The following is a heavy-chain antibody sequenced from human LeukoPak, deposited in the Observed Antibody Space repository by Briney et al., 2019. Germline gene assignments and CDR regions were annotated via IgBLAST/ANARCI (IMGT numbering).Heavy chain of an antibody. Sequence: DPSQTLSLTCTVSGGSISSGDYYWSWIRQPPGKGLEWIGYIYYSGSTYYNPSLKSRVTISVDTSKNQFSLKLSSVTAADTAVYYCARDSYDILTGYYTPLDYWGQGTLVTVSS. CDR2: IYYSGST. V-gene: IGHV4-30-4*01. CDR3: ARDSYDILTGYYTPLDY. CDR1: GGSISSGDYY. J-gene: IGHJ4*02. D-gene: IGHD3-9*01.